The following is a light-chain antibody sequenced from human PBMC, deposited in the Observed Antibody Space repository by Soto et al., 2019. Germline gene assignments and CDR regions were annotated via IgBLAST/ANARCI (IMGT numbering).Light chain of an antibody. V-gene: IGKV1-39*01. CDR1: QSISNH. Sequence: DIQMTQSPHSMSASVEDRVIITCRASQSISNHLNWYQQKPGKAPKLLIFAASSSQSGVPSRFSGSRSGPDFTLTISSLQPEDFATYYCQQSYSSPPTFGQGTKVDIK. CDR2: AAS. J-gene: IGKJ1*01. CDR3: QQSYSSPPT.